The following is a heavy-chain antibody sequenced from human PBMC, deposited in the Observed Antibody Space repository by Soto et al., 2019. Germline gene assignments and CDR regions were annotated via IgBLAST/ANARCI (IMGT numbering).Heavy chain of an antibody. Sequence: QVQLQESGPGLVKPSETLSLTCTVSGGSITNYYCSWFRQPPGKGLEWIGYINYDGYSAYNLSLKRRVTLSMDASKTQSSRMLESVTATDTAVYYCARHGFGPLHGLVDVWGPGTTVIVSS. CDR2: INYDGYS. CDR3: ARHGFGPLHGLVDV. CDR1: GGSITNYY. D-gene: IGHD3-10*01. J-gene: IGHJ6*02. V-gene: IGHV4-59*08.